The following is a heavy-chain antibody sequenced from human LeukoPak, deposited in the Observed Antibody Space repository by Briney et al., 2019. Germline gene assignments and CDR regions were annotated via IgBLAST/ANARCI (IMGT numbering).Heavy chain of an antibody. D-gene: IGHD6-13*01. CDR1: GFTFSSYG. Sequence: PGGSLRLSCAASGFTFSSYGMHWVRQAPGKGLEWVAVISYDGSNKYYADSVKGRFTISRDNSKNTLYLQMNSLRAEDTAMYYCAKGPGYSSSWYYFDYWGQGTLVTVSS. J-gene: IGHJ4*02. CDR2: ISYDGSNK. V-gene: IGHV3-30*18. CDR3: AKGPGYSSSWYYFDY.